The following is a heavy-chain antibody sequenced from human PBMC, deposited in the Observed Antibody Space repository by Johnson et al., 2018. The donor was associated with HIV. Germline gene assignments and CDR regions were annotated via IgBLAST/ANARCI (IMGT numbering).Heavy chain of an antibody. V-gene: IGHV3-30*02. D-gene: IGHD6-19*01. Sequence: HVQLVESGGGLVQPGGSLRLSCAASGFTFSSYGMHWVRQAPGKGLEWVAFIRYDGSNKYYADSVKGRFTISRDNYKNTLYLQMNSLRAEDTAVYYCAKGGSAVAVAFDIWGQGTMVTVSS. CDR1: GFTFSSYG. CDR2: IRYDGSNK. CDR3: AKGGSAVAVAFDI. J-gene: IGHJ3*02.